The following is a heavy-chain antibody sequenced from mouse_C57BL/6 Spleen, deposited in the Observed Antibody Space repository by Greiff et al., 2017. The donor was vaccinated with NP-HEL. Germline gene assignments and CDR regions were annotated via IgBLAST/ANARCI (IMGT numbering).Heavy chain of an antibody. CDR3: TTATVVATVDY. D-gene: IGHD1-1*01. V-gene: IGHV14-4*01. CDR2: IDPENGDT. J-gene: IGHJ2*01. Sequence: VQLQQSGVELVRPGASVKLSCTASGFNIKDDYMHWVKQRPEQGLEWIGWIDPENGDTEYASKFQGKATITADTSSNTAYLQLSSLTSEDTAVYYCTTATVVATVDYWGQGTTLTVSS. CDR1: GFNIKDDY.